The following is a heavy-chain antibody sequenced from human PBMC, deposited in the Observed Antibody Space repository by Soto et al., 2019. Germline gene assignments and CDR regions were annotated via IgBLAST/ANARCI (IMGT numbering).Heavy chain of an antibody. CDR3: ARDPRTDILTGYYHYYYYGMDV. Sequence: PGGSLRLSCAASGVTFSNYWMHWVRQIPGQGLLWVSHIDSDGSSTSYADSVKGRFTVSRDNAKNTLYLQMNSLRAEDTAVYYCARDPRTDILTGYYHYYYYGMDVWGQGTTVTVSS. J-gene: IGHJ6*02. D-gene: IGHD3-9*01. CDR1: GVTFSNYW. CDR2: IDSDGSST. V-gene: IGHV3-74*01.